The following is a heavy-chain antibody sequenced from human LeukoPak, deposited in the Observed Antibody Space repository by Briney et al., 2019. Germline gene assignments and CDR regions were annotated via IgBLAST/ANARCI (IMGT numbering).Heavy chain of an antibody. CDR1: GVSISTSNYY. D-gene: IGHD5-24*01. J-gene: IGHJ3*02. V-gene: IGHV4-61*05. CDR2: IYYSGGT. Sequence: SETLSLTCTVSGVSISTSNYYWSWIRQPPGKVLEWIGYIYYSGGTDYNPSLKSRVTISVDTSKNQFSLKLRSVTAADTAVYYCARHVTISGPYDASDIWGQGTMVTVSP. CDR3: ARHVTISGPYDASDI.